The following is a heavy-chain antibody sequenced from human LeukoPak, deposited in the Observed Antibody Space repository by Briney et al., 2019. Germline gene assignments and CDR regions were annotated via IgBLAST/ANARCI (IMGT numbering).Heavy chain of an antibody. J-gene: IGHJ4*02. D-gene: IGHD4-17*01. V-gene: IGHV4-59*01. CDR2: IYYSGST. CDR1: GGSISSYY. Sequence: SETLSLTCTVSGGSISSYYCSWIRQPPGKGLEWIGYIYYSGSTNYNPSLKSRVTISVDTSKNQFSLKLSSVTAADTAVYYCATPLVGPTTVTTGYYFDYWGQGTLVTVSS. CDR3: ATPLVGPTTVTTGYYFDY.